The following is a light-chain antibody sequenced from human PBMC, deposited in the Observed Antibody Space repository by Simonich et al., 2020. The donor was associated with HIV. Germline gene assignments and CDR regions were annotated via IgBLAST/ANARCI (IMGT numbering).Light chain of an antibody. CDR1: QSVLYSSNNKNY. CDR3: QQYYSTPQT. V-gene: IGKV4-1*01. CDR2: WAS. J-gene: IGKJ1*01. Sequence: DIVMTQSPDSLAVSLGERATINCKSSQSVLYSSNNKNYLAWYQKKPGQPTKLLIDWASTRESGVPDRFSGSGSGTDFTLTISSLQAEDVAVYYCQQYYSTPQTFGQGTKVEIK.